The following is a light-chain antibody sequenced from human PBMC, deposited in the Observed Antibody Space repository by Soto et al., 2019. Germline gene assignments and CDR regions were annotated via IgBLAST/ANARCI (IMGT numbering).Light chain of an antibody. J-gene: IGKJ1*01. CDR1: QNISIF. CDR2: DAS. CDR3: QQSYITPRT. Sequence: DIQITQSPSSLSASAGDRVTMTCRARQNISIFFNWYQQKPGKAPKLLIYDASSLQSGVPSRFSGSGSGTDFTLTISSLQPEDFAAYYCQQSYITPRTFGQGTKVDIK. V-gene: IGKV1-39*01.